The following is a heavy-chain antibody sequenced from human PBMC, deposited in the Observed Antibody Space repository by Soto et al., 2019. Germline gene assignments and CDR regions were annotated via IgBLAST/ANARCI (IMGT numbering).Heavy chain of an antibody. D-gene: IGHD2-15*01. V-gene: IGHV1-46*01. CDR2: IDPSSGTT. CDR3: ARGAVVVPNGLIAGMDV. Sequence: ASVKVSCKPSGYSFSNFYVHWVRQAPGQGLEWMGIIDPSSGTTSYTQKFQERVTMTRDTSTSTVYMELGRLRSEDTAVYYCARGAVVVPNGLIAGMDVWGLGTTVTVS. J-gene: IGHJ6*02. CDR1: GYSFSNFY.